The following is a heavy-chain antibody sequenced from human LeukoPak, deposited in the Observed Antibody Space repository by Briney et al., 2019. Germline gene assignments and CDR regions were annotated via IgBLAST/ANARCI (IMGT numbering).Heavy chain of an antibody. J-gene: IGHJ4*02. Sequence: SETLSLTCTVSGGPISSGDYYWSWIRQHPGKGLEWIGYIYYSGRTYYNPSLKSRVTISVDTSKNQFSLKLNSVTAADTAVYYCARSVYRNHYYFDYWGQGTLVTVSS. V-gene: IGHV4-31*03. D-gene: IGHD3-16*02. CDR3: ARSVYRNHYYFDY. CDR2: IYYSGRT. CDR1: GGPISSGDYY.